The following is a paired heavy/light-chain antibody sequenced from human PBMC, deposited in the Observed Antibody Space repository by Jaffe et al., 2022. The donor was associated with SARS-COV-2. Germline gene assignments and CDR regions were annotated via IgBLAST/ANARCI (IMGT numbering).Light chain of an antibody. CDR1: QSLTSSY. V-gene: IGKV3-20*01. CDR2: GAS. Sequence: EIVLTQSPGILSLSPGERATLSCRASQSLTSSYLAWYQQKPGQAPRLLIYGASSRAAGIPDRFSGSGSGTDFTLTISRLEPEDFAVYYCQQYGSSGTFGQGTKVDIK. CDR3: QQYGSSGT. J-gene: IGKJ1*01.
Heavy chain of an antibody. CDR2: IYHGGST. CDR1: GYSISSGYY. Sequence: QVQLQESGPGLVKPSETLSLTCTVSGYSISSGYYWGWIRQPPGKGLEWIASIYHGGSTYYNPSLESRVTISVDTSKNQFSLKLSSVTAADTAVYHCARDPRPHYGSGSHIRPSYYYYYMDVWGKGTTVTVSS. V-gene: IGHV4-38-2*02. CDR3: ARDPRPHYGSGSHIRPSYYYYYMDV. D-gene: IGHD3-10*01. J-gene: IGHJ6*03.